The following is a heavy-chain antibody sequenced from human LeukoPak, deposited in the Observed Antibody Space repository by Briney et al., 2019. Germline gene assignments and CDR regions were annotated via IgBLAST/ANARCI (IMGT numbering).Heavy chain of an antibody. CDR2: ISGSGGST. CDR1: GFRFDDYG. V-gene: IGHV3-23*01. J-gene: IGHJ4*02. Sequence: GGSLRLSCAASGFRFDDYGMSWVRQGPGKGLEWVSGISGSGGSTYYADSVKGRFTISRDNSKNTLYLQMNSLRAEDTAVYYCAGRGSGSYFDYWGQGTLVTVSS. CDR3: AGRGSGSYFDY. D-gene: IGHD3-10*01.